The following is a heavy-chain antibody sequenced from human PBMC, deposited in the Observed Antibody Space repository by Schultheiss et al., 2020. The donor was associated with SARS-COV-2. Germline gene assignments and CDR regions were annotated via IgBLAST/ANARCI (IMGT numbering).Heavy chain of an antibody. CDR1: GGSFSGYY. CDR3: ARGPDIVVVPAARAFDI. D-gene: IGHD2-2*01. CDR2: IYTSGST. J-gene: IGHJ3*02. V-gene: IGHV4-59*10. Sequence: SQTLSLTCAVYGGSFSGYYWSWIRQPAGKGLEWIGRIYTSGSTNYNPSLKSRVTISVDTSKNQFSLKLSSVTAADTAVYYCARGPDIVVVPAARAFDIWGQGTMVTVSS.